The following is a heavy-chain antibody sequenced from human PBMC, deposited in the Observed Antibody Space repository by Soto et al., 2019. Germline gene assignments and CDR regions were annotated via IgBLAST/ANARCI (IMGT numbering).Heavy chain of an antibody. V-gene: IGHV1-46*03. CDR2: INPSGGST. Sequence: ASVKVSCKASGYTFTSYYMHWVRQAPGQGLEWMGIINPSGGSTSYAQKFQGRVTMTRDTSTSTVYMELSSLRSEGTAVYYCARARVPSRRDGYNFGYWGQGTLVTVSS. J-gene: IGHJ4*02. CDR3: ARARVPSRRDGYNFGY. CDR1: GYTFTSYY. D-gene: IGHD5-12*01.